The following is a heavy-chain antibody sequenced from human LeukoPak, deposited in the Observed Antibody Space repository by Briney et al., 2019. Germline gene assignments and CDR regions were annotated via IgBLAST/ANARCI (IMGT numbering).Heavy chain of an antibody. Sequence: SETLSLTCAVYGGSFSGYYWSWIRQPPGKGLEWIGETNHSGSTNYNPSLKSRVTISVDTSKNQFSLKLNSVTAADTAVYYCARGRTLMARFDYWGQGTLVTVSS. CDR3: ARGRTLMARFDY. D-gene: IGHD5-24*01. CDR1: GGSFSGYY. CDR2: TNHSGST. V-gene: IGHV4-34*01. J-gene: IGHJ4*02.